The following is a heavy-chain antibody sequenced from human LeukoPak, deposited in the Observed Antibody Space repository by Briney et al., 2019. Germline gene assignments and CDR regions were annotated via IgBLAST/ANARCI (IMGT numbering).Heavy chain of an antibody. Sequence: SETLSLTCTVSDGSINSNSYFWGWFRQPPGKGLEWIGSIYYSGATYYNPSLKSRVTMSIDTSKNQFFLNLNSLTAADTAVYYCAKSRGTAAANWFDPWGQGTLVTVSS. CDR2: IYYSGAT. V-gene: IGHV4-39*07. D-gene: IGHD6-13*01. CDR1: DGSINSNSYF. J-gene: IGHJ5*02. CDR3: AKSRGTAAANWFDP.